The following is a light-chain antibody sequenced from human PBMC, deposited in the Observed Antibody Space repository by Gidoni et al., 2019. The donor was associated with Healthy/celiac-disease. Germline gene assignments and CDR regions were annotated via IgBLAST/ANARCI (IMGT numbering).Light chain of an antibody. CDR3: QQYYRTPPT. CDR1: PSVLFSTNNTNY. J-gene: IGKJ1*01. Sequence: DIVMIQSPSSLAVSLGERATITCKSSPSVLFSTNNTNYLPWYQQKPGHPPKLLISWATTRESGVADRISGSWSGTDITLTSSSLQAEDVAVYYWQQYYRTPPTFGQGTKVEIK. CDR2: WAT. V-gene: IGKV4-1*01.